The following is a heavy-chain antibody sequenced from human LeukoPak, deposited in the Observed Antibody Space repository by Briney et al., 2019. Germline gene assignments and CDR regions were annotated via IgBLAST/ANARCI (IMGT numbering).Heavy chain of an antibody. Sequence: ASVKVSCKASGYTFTSYYMHWVRQAPGQGLEWMGIINPSGGSTSYAQKFQGRVTMTRDMSTSTVYMELSSLRSEDTAVYYCARSARGYAPISGSDYWGQGTLVTVSS. V-gene: IGHV1-46*01. J-gene: IGHJ4*02. CDR2: INPSGGST. CDR3: ARSARGYAPISGSDY. CDR1: GYTFTSYY. D-gene: IGHD5-12*01.